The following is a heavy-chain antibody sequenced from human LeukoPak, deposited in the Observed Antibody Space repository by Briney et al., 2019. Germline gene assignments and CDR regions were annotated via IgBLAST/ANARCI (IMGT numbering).Heavy chain of an antibody. CDR3: AKDLFYYYDSSGYYDYFQH. V-gene: IGHV3-23*01. CDR1: GFTFSSYA. J-gene: IGHJ1*01. Sequence: GGSLRLSCAVSGFTFSSYAMSWVRQAPGKGLEWVSAISGSGGSTYYADSVKGRFTISRDNSKNTLYLQMNSLRAEDTAVYYCAKDLFYYYDSSGYYDYFQHWGQGTLVTVSS. D-gene: IGHD3-22*01. CDR2: ISGSGGST.